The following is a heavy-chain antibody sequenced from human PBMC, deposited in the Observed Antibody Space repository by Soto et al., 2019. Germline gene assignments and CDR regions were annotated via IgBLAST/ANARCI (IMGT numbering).Heavy chain of an antibody. V-gene: IGHV4-4*02. CDR3: ARSGIAAAGTFDY. CDR1: GGSIISSNC. CDR2: IYHSGST. D-gene: IGHD6-13*01. J-gene: IGHJ4*02. Sequence: PSETLSLTCAVSGGSIISSNCLILFRQPPGKVLEWIGEIYHSGSTNYNPSLKSRVTISVDKSKNQFSLKLSSVTAADTAVYYCARSGIAAAGTFDYWGQGTLVTVSS.